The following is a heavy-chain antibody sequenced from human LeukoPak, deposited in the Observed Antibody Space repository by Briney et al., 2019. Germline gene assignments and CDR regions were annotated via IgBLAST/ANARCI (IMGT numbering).Heavy chain of an antibody. CDR2: ISAYNGNT. CDR3: AREGLYDILTGYYFDY. CDR1: GYTFTSYG. D-gene: IGHD3-9*01. J-gene: IGHJ4*02. Sequence: GASVKVSCKASGYTFTSYGISWVRQAPGQGLEWMGWISAYNGNTNYAQKLQGRVTMTTDTSTSTAYMELRSPRSDDTAVYYCAREGLYDILTGYYFDYWGQGTLVTVSS. V-gene: IGHV1-18*01.